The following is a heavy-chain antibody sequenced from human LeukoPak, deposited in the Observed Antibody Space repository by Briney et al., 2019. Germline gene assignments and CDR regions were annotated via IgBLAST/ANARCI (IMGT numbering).Heavy chain of an antibody. CDR1: GGSISSYY. J-gene: IGHJ6*03. V-gene: IGHV4-4*07. D-gene: IGHD3-3*01. CDR3: ARSPLLGSLEWLLGHYYYMDV. Sequence: SETLSLTCTVSGGSISSYYWSWIRQPSGKGLEWIGRIYTSGSTNYNPSLKSRVTMSVDTSKNQFSLKLSSVTAADTAVYYCARSPLLGSLEWLLGHYYYMDVWAKGTTVTVSS. CDR2: IYTSGST.